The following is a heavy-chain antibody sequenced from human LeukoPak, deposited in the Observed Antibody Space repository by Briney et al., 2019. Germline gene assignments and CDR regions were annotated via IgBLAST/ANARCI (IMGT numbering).Heavy chain of an antibody. D-gene: IGHD3-22*01. Sequence: GGSLRLSCAASGFTFSTYWMQWVRQAPGKGLVWVSRIKSDGSSTGYADSVEGRFTISRDNAKNTLYLQMNSLRDEDTAVYCCAGGYDSRYWGQGALVTVSS. CDR3: AGGYDSRY. CDR2: IKSDGSST. V-gene: IGHV3-74*01. CDR1: GFTFSTYW. J-gene: IGHJ1*01.